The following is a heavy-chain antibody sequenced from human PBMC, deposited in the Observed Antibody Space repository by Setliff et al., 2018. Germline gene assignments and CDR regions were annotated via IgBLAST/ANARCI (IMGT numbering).Heavy chain of an antibody. CDR2: INCTGGGA. V-gene: IGHV1-46*01. CDR3: AKQGDLAFDY. D-gene: IGHD3-16*01. J-gene: IGHJ4*02. CDR1: GYTFTNYH. Sequence: ASVKVSCKASGYTFTNYHMHWVRQAPGQGLEWMGVINCTGGGATYAQKFQGRVTMTRDTSTSTAYMELSSLRSDDTAVYYCAKQGDLAFDYWGQGTQVTVSS.